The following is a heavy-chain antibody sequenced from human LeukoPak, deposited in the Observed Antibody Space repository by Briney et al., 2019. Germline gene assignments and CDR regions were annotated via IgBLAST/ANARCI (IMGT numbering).Heavy chain of an antibody. Sequence: PGGSLRLSCAASGFTFSSYWMTWGRQAPGKGLEWVANIRQDGSEKNYVDSVKGRFTISRDNAKNSLYLQMNSLRVEDKAVYFCMRQNRAYFFGHWGQGTLVTVSS. D-gene: IGHD3-3*01. CDR1: GFTFSSYW. J-gene: IGHJ1*01. CDR2: IRQDGSEK. CDR3: MRQNRAYFFGH. V-gene: IGHV3-7*01.